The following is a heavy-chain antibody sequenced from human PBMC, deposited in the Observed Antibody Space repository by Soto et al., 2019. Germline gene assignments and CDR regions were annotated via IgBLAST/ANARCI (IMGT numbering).Heavy chain of an antibody. D-gene: IGHD3-16*01. CDR1: GFTFSSHD. CDR2: VSGGGIT. J-gene: IGHJ4*02. V-gene: IGHV3-23*01. CDR3: VKGFWGDY. Sequence: EVQLLESGGGLVQPGGSLRLSCSASGFTFSSHDMIWVRQAPGKGLEWVSGVSGGGITSYADSEKGRFTISRDKSRTTLYLQMNSMRVEDTDVYYCVKGFWGDYWGQGALVTVAS.